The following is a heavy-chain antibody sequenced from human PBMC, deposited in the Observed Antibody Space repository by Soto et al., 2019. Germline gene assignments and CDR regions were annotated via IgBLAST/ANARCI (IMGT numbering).Heavy chain of an antibody. D-gene: IGHD3-22*01. CDR1: GGTFSSYA. V-gene: IGHV1-69*12. CDR3: ARDRGPSSGYYPYWFDP. Sequence: QVQLVQSGAEVTKPGSSVKVSCKASGGTFSSYAISWVRQAPGQGIEWMGEIIPIFGTANYAQKFQGRVTITADESTSTAYMELGSLRSEDTAVYYCARDRGPSSGYYPYWFDPWGQGTLVTVSS. J-gene: IGHJ5*02. CDR2: IIPIFGTA.